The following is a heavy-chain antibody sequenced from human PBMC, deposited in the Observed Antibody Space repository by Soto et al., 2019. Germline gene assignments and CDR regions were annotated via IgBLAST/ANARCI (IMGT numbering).Heavy chain of an antibody. Sequence: PGGSLRLSCAASGFTFSSYWMSWVRQAPGKGLEWVSNIKQDGSEKYYVDSVKGRFTISRDNAKNSLYLQMNSLRAEDTAVYYCATPYSSSWYYRGAVGYWGQGTMVTFSS. V-gene: IGHV3-7*01. CDR2: IKQDGSEK. CDR1: GFTFSSYW. D-gene: IGHD6-13*01. CDR3: ATPYSSSWYYRGAVGY. J-gene: IGHJ4*02.